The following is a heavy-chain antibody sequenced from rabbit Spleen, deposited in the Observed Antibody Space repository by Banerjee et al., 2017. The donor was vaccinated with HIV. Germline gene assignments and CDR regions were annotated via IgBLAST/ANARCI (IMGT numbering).Heavy chain of an antibody. V-gene: IGHV1S45*01. Sequence: QEQLVESGGGLVQPGASLTLTCTASGFSFSSNYYMCWVRQAPGKGLEWIACIGAGSSGDTYYASWAKGRFTISKTSSTTVTLQMTSLTAADTATYFCARDEVYAGYAGFGYATLHDFNLWGPGTLVTVS. CDR2: IGAGSSGDT. D-gene: IGHD6-1*01. J-gene: IGHJ4*01. CDR1: GFSFSSNYY. CDR3: ARDEVYAGYAGFGYATLHDFNL.